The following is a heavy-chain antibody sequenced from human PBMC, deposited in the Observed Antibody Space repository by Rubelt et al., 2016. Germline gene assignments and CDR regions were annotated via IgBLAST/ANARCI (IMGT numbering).Heavy chain of an antibody. CDR3: ARDSGGGYYYYYNGMDV. J-gene: IGHJ6*02. V-gene: IGHV4-39*07. Sequence: QLQLQESGPGLVKPSETLSLTCTVSGGSISSTTYYWGWVRQPPGKGLEWIGRIYSSGITNYNPSLKSRVIMSVDTSKNQFSLKRSSVTAADTAVYYCARDSGGGYYYYYNGMDVWGQGTTVTVSS. CDR2: IYSSGIT. D-gene: IGHD2-15*01. CDR1: GGSISSTTYY.